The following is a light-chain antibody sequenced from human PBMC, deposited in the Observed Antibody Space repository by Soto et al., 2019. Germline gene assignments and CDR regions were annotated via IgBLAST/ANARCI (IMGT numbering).Light chain of an antibody. Sequence: QSALTQPASVSGSPGQSITISCTGTSSDVGGYNYISWYQQHPGKAPKLMIYEVSGRPSGVSNRFSGSKSGNTASPTISGLQAEDEAAYYCTSYTSSSTLVFGGGTKLTVL. V-gene: IGLV2-14*01. CDR3: TSYTSSSTLV. J-gene: IGLJ2*01. CDR2: EVS. CDR1: SSDVGGYNY.